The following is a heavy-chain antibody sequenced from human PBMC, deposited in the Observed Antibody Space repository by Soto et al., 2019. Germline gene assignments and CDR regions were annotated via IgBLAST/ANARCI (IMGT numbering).Heavy chain of an antibody. CDR2: IYPGDSDT. D-gene: IGHD2-2*01. Sequence: GESLKISCKGSGYSFTSYWIGWVRQMPGKGLEWMGIIYPGDSDTRYSPSFQGQVTISADKSISTAYLQWSSLKASDTAMYYCAREATIVVVPAATVPWGDFWSGYQDAFDIWGQGTMVTV. V-gene: IGHV5-51*01. J-gene: IGHJ3*02. CDR3: AREATIVVVPAATVPWGDFWSGYQDAFDI. CDR1: GYSFTSYW.